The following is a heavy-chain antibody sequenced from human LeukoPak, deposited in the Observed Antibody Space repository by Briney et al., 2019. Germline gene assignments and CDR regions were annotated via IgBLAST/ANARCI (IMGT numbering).Heavy chain of an antibody. V-gene: IGHV1-2*02. CDR3: ARDSAEKDYGGNTKYYYYYYMDV. CDR1: GYTFTGYY. CDR2: INPNSGGT. Sequence: GASVKVSCKASGYTFTGYYMHWVRQAPGQGLEWMGWINPNSGGTNYAQKFQGRVTMTRDTSISTAYMELSRLRSDDTAVYYCARDSAEKDYGGNTKYYYYYYMDVWGKGTTVTISS. D-gene: IGHD4-23*01. J-gene: IGHJ6*03.